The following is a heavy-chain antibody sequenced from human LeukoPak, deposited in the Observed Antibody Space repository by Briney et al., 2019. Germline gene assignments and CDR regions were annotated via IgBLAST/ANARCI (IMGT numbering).Heavy chain of an antibody. CDR3: ARDDRIQFDL. V-gene: IGHV4-59*01. Sequence: SETLSLTCTVSGGSISSYYWSWIRQPPGKGLEWIGYIYYSGSTNYNPSLKSRVTISVDTSKNQFSLKLSSVTAADTAVYYCARDDRIQFDLWGRGTLVTVSS. CDR2: IYYSGST. J-gene: IGHJ2*01. CDR1: GGSISSYY.